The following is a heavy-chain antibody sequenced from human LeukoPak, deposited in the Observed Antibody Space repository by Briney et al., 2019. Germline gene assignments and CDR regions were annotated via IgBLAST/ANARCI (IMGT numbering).Heavy chain of an antibody. J-gene: IGHJ3*02. CDR1: GFTDSSNY. CDR2: IYSGGRT. D-gene: IGHD5-18*01. Sequence: GGSLRLSCAASGFTDSSNYMRWVRQAPGKGLEWVSVIYSGGRTYYAGSVKGRFTISRDNSKNTLYLQMNSLRAEDRALYYCASQNTAMLAFDIWGQGTMVTVSS. V-gene: IGHV3-53*01. CDR3: ASQNTAMLAFDI.